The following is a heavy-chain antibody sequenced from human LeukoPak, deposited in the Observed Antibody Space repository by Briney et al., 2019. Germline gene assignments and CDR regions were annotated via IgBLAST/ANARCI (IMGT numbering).Heavy chain of an antibody. J-gene: IGHJ4*02. CDR1: GFTFGDHA. V-gene: IGHV3-49*04. D-gene: IGHD1-26*01. Sequence: GGSLRLPCTASGFTFGDHAMSWVRQAPGKGLEWVGFIRSKAYGGTTEYAASVKGRFTISRDDSKSIAYLQMNSLETEDTAVYYCTREKYSGSYYGYWGQGTLVTVSS. CDR2: IRSKAYGGTT. CDR3: TREKYSGSYYGY.